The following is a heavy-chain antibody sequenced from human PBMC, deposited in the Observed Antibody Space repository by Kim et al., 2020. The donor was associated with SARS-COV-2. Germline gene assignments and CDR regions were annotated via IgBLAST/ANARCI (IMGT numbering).Heavy chain of an antibody. J-gene: IGHJ6*01. CDR3: AREEGRIFGGVIGDYG. Sequence: GGSLRLSCAASEFTFSNYAMSWVRQFPGMGLEWVASINYRGNATYYADSVNGRFTVSRDNTKNRLFLQMTSLRADDTAIYYCAREEGRIFGGVIGDYG. D-gene: IGHD3-16*02. CDR1: EFTFSNYA. V-gene: IGHV3-23*01. CDR2: INYRGNAT.